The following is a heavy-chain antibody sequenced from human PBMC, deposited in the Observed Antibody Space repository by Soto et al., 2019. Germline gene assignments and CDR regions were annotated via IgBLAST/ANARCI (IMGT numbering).Heavy chain of an antibody. Sequence: GGSLRLSCAASGFTFSSHAMNWVRQAPGKGLEWLSYITSTSSTKSYADSVKGRFTISRDNSKNSLYLQMNSLRAEDTAVYYCARGGRGSSGFYYGMDVWGQGTTVTVS. CDR1: GFTFSSHA. CDR3: ARGGRGSSGFYYGMDV. V-gene: IGHV3-48*01. J-gene: IGHJ6*02. CDR2: ITSTSSTK. D-gene: IGHD3-10*01.